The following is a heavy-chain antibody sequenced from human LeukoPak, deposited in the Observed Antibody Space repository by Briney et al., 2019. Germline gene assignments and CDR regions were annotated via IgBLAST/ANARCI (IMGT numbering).Heavy chain of an antibody. Sequence: GASVKVSCKASGGTFSSYAISWVRQAPGQGLEWMRGIIPIFGTANYAQKFQGRVTITADESTSTAYMELSSLRSEDTAVYYCARDSIMITFGGVIQGRYNWFDPWGQGTLVTVSS. J-gene: IGHJ5*02. CDR2: IIPIFGTA. CDR1: GGTFSSYA. V-gene: IGHV1-69*13. CDR3: ARDSIMITFGGVIQGRYNWFDP. D-gene: IGHD3-16*01.